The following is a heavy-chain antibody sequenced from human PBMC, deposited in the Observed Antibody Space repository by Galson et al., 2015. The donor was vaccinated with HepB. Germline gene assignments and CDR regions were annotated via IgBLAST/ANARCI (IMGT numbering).Heavy chain of an antibody. CDR3: TRDSWLGQQPAFDL. D-gene: IGHD6-13*01. CDR2: ITFNTGNP. CDR1: GYSLISYS. J-gene: IGHJ4*02. Sequence: SVKVSCKASGYSLISYSMNWFRQAPGQGLERMGYITFNTGNPIYAQGFTGRFVFSWDTSVSTAYLQINSLEAEDTAVYYCTRDSWLGQQPAFDLWGQGTLVTVSS. V-gene: IGHV7-4-1*02.